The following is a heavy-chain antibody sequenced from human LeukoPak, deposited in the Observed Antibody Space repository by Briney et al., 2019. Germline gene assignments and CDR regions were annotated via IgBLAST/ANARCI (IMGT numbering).Heavy chain of an antibody. J-gene: IGHJ5*02. CDR1: GGSFSGYY. CDR2: INHSGST. CDR3: ARHYGP. D-gene: IGHD3-16*01. Sequence: PSETLSLTCAVYGGSFSGYYWSWIRQPPGKGLEWIGEINHSGSTNYNPSLKSRVTISVDTSKNQFSLKLSSVTAADTAVYYCARHYGPWGQGTLVTASP. V-gene: IGHV4-34*01.